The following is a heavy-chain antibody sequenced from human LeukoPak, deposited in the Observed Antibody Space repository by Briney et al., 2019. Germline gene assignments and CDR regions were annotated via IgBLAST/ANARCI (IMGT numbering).Heavy chain of an antibody. V-gene: IGHV1-46*01. CDR3: ARDRMGYDYVWGSYRYQYYFDY. D-gene: IGHD3-16*02. J-gene: IGHJ4*02. CDR1: GYIFTSFY. Sequence: ASVKVSCKASGYIFTSFYLHWVRQAPGQGLEWMGIINPSGGSTSYAQKFQGRVTMTRDTSTSTVYMELSSLRSEDTAVYYCARDRMGYDYVWGSYRYQYYFDYWGQGTLVTVSS. CDR2: INPSGGST.